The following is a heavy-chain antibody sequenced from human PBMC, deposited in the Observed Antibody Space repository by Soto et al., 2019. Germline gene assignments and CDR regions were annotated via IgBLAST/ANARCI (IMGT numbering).Heavy chain of an antibody. CDR1: SGSINSTNW. J-gene: IGHJ5*02. V-gene: IGHV4-4*02. CDR3: ARVKGGTPNLFDP. CDR2: IYHSGTT. Sequence: SETLSLTCAVSSGSINSTNWWGWVRQPPGKGLEWIGEIYHSGTTNYNPSLKSRVTISVDRPKNQFSLKLTSVTAADTAVYYCARVKGGTPNLFDPWGQGTLVTVSS.